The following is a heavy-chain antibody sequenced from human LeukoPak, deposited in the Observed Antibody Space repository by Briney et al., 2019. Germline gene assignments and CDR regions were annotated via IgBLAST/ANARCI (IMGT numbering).Heavy chain of an antibody. V-gene: IGHV3-74*01. CDR1: AFTLSSYR. CDR3: ARVPSEIDFYYPEAFRH. D-gene: IGHD3/OR15-3a*01. CDR2: IKSDGRT. J-gene: IGHJ1*01. Sequence: PGGSLRLSSAASAFTLSSYRMHWVRQAPGKGLVWVSRIKSDGRTNYADSVKGRFTISRDNAKNTVSLQMNSLRTADTRVYYCARVPSEIDFYYPEAFRHWGQGTLVIVSS.